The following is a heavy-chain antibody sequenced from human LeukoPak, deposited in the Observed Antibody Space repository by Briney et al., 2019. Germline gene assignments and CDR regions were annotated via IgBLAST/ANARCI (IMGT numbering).Heavy chain of an antibody. CDR2: IYPGDSDT. Sequence: GESLKISCKGSGYSFTSYWIGWVRQMPGKGLEWMGIIYPGDSDTRYSPSFQGQVSISADKSINTAYLQWSSLKASDTAMYYCARCFYDSSAYYPYRFDYWGQGTLVTVSS. CDR1: GYSFTSYW. CDR3: ARCFYDSSAYYPYRFDY. D-gene: IGHD3-22*01. J-gene: IGHJ4*02. V-gene: IGHV5-51*01.